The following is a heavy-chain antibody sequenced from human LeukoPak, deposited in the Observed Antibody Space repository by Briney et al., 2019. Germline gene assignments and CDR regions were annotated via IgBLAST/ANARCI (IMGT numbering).Heavy chain of an antibody. V-gene: IGHV4-59*01. CDR1: GGSISSYY. CDR2: IYYSGST. J-gene: IGHJ4*02. CDR3: ARDGSLRPFDY. Sequence: SETLSLTCTVSGGSISSYYWSWIRQPPGKGLEWIGYIYYSGSTNYNPSLKSRVTISVDTSKNQFSLKLSSVTAADTAVYYCARDGSLRPFDYWGQGTLVTVSS. D-gene: IGHD3-16*01.